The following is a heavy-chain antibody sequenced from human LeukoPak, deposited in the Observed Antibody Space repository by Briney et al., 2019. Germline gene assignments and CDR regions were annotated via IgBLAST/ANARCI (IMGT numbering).Heavy chain of an antibody. D-gene: IGHD3-3*01. CDR2: INHSGST. Sequence: SETLSLTCAVYGGSFSGYYWSWIRQPPGKGLEWIGEINHSGSTNYNPSLKSRVTISVDTSKNQFSLKLSSVSAADTAVYYCARLGAGPTYYDFWSGYSSFYFDYWGQGTLVTVSS. V-gene: IGHV4-34*01. J-gene: IGHJ4*02. CDR3: ARLGAGPTYYDFWSGYSSFYFDY. CDR1: GGSFSGYY.